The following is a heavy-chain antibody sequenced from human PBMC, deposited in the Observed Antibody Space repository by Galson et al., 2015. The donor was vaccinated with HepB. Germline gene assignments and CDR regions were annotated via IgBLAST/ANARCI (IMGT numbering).Heavy chain of an antibody. CDR1: GYNFTDYW. CDR3: ARPLNDPATCPNRPFDY. D-gene: IGHD1-1*01. Sequence: QSGAEVKKPGESLKISCKGSGYNFTDYWIGWVRQMPGKGLEWMAIIFPNDSDTRYSPSFQGQVTISADKSITTAYLQWSSLKASDAAIYYCARPLNDPATCPNRPFDYWGQGTLVTVSS. CDR2: IFPNDSDT. J-gene: IGHJ4*02. V-gene: IGHV5-51*03.